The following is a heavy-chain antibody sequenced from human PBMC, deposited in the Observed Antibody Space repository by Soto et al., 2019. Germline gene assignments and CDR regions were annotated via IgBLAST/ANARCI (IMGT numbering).Heavy chain of an antibody. CDR3: ARGLHSLFDY. Sequence: VESGGGLVYPGGSLRLSCAASGFTFSNYGMHWVRQAPGKGLEWVAVIWYDGNNKYYADSVKGRFTISRDNSNNTLYVQMTSLRAEDTAVYYCARGLHSLFDYWGQGTLVTVSS. J-gene: IGHJ4*02. D-gene: IGHD2-21*01. CDR1: GFTFSNYG. CDR2: IWYDGNNK. V-gene: IGHV3-33*01.